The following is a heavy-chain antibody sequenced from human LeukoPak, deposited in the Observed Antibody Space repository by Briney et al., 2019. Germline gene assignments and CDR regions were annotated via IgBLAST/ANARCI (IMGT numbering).Heavy chain of an antibody. Sequence: SETLSLTCTVSDDSNNTYYWSWIRQHAGKGLEWIGRIYSSGSTNYNPSLKSRVTMSIDTSKKQFSLKMNSVTAADTAMYYCARDRSSGWYVVDYWGQGTLVTVSS. V-gene: IGHV4-4*07. CDR1: DDSNNTYY. CDR2: IYSSGST. CDR3: ARDRSSGWYVVDY. J-gene: IGHJ4*02. D-gene: IGHD6-19*01.